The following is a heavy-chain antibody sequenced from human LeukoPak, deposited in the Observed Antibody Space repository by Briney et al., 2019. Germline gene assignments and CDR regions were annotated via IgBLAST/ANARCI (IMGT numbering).Heavy chain of an antibody. D-gene: IGHD2-2*01. CDR1: GGSFSGYY. V-gene: IGHV4-34*01. CDR3: ARRGVGKIVVVPAAIEMGFDY. Sequence: SETLSLTCAVYGGSFSGYYWSWIRQPPGKGLEWIGEINHSGSTNYNPSLKSRVTISVDTSKNQFSLKLSSVTAADTAVYYCARRGVGKIVVVPAAIEMGFDYWGQGTLVTVPS. J-gene: IGHJ4*02. CDR2: INHSGST.